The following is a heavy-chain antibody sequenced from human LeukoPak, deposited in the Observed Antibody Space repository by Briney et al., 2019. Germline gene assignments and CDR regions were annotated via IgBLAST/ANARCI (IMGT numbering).Heavy chain of an antibody. V-gene: IGHV5-51*04. CDR1: GYSFTSYW. CDR2: MYPGDSDT. CDR3: ARDYYDSSGYSRDAFDI. J-gene: IGHJ3*02. Sequence: GESLKISCKASGYSFTSYWIGWVRQMPGKGLEGMGIMYPGDSDTRYSPSFQGQVTISSDKPISTAYLQWSSLKASDTAMYYCARDYYDSSGYSRDAFDIWGQGTMVTVSS. D-gene: IGHD3-22*01.